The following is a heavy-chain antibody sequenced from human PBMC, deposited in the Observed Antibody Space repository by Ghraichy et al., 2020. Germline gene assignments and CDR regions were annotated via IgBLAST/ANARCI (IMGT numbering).Heavy chain of an antibody. CDR3: ATTMVRGVIMYYYYYGMDV. CDR1: GGSISSSNW. CDR2: IYHSGST. V-gene: IGHV4-4*02. J-gene: IGHJ6*02. D-gene: IGHD3-10*01. Sequence: SETLSLTCAVSGGSISSSNWWSWVRQPPGKGLEWIGEIYHSGSTNYNPSLKSRVTISVDKSKNQFSLKLSSVTAADTAVYYCATTMVRGVIMYYYYYGMDVWGQGTTVTVSS.